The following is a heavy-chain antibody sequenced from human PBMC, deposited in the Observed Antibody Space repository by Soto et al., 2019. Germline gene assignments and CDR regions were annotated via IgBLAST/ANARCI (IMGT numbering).Heavy chain of an antibody. J-gene: IGHJ4*02. D-gene: IGHD3-9*01. V-gene: IGHV3-23*01. CDR2: ISGSGGST. CDR3: AKDQFRYYAILTGYPAAFDY. Sequence: PGGSLRLSCAASGFTFSSYAMSWVRQAPGKGLEWVSAISGSGGSTYYADSVKGRFTISRDNSKNTLYLQMNSLRAEDTAVYYCAKDQFRYYAILTGYPAAFDYWGQGTLVTVSS. CDR1: GFTFSSYA.